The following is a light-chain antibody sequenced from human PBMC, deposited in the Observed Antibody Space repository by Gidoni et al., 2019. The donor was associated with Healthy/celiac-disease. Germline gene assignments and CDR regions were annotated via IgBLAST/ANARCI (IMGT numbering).Light chain of an antibody. J-gene: IGKJ1*01. Sequence: AIRMTQSPSSLSASTGDRVTITSRASQGISSYLAWYQQKPGKAPKLLIYAASTLQSGVPSRFSGSGSGTDFTLTISCLQSEDFATYYCQQYYSYLGTFGQGTKVEIK. CDR3: QQYYSYLGT. V-gene: IGKV1-8*01. CDR2: AAS. CDR1: QGISSY.